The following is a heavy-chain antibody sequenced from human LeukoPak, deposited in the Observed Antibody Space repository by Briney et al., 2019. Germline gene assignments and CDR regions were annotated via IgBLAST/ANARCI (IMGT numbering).Heavy chain of an antibody. J-gene: IGHJ4*02. CDR2: IWYDGSNK. CDR1: GFTFSSYG. D-gene: IGHD1-26*01. V-gene: IGHV3-33*01. CDR3: AREIIVGATSNYFDY. Sequence: GGSLRLSCAASGFTFSSYGMHWVRQAPGKGLEWGAVIWYDGSNKYYADSVKGRFTISRDNSKNTLYLQMNSLRAEDTAVYYCAREIIVGATSNYFDYWGQGTLVTVSS.